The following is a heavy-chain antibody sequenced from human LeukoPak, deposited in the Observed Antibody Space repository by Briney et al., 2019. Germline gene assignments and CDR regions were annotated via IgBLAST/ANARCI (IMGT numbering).Heavy chain of an antibody. V-gene: IGHV1-18*01. CDR1: GYTFTSYG. CDR2: INAYNGNT. Sequence: ASVKVSCKASGYTFTSYGISWLRQAPGPGREWMGWINAYNGNTNNAQKLQARLTITTDTYTNTACMELRSLRADDTAVYYCASSPTTVTRSDLWGQGTLVTVSS. J-gene: IGHJ5*02. D-gene: IGHD4-17*01. CDR3: ASSPTTVTRSDL.